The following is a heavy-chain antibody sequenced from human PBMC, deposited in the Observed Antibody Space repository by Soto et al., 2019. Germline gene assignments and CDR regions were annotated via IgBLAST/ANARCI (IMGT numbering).Heavy chain of an antibody. D-gene: IGHD2-21*02. CDR3: ARARNCGGDCYYYYYGMDV. V-gene: IGHV1-69*13. CDR1: GGTFSSYA. J-gene: IGHJ6*02. CDR2: IIPIFGTA. Sequence: SVKVSCKASGGTFSSYAISWVRQAPGQGLEWMGGIIPIFGTANYAQKFQGRVTITADESTSTAYMELSSLRSEDTAVYYCARARNCGGDCYYYYYGMDVWGQGTTVTVSS.